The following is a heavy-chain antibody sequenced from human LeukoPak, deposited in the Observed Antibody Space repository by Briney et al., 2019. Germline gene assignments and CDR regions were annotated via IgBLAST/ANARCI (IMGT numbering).Heavy chain of an antibody. CDR1: GGSISSGGYY. J-gene: IGHJ4*02. Sequence: PSETLSLTCTVSGGSISSGGYYWSWIRQHPGKGLEWIGYIYYSGSTYYNPSLKSRVTISVDTSKNQFSLKLSSVTAADTAVYYCARGGACLYSYGYVFGYWGQGTLVTVSS. CDR2: IYYSGST. D-gene: IGHD5-18*01. V-gene: IGHV4-31*03. CDR3: ARGGACLYSYGYVFGY.